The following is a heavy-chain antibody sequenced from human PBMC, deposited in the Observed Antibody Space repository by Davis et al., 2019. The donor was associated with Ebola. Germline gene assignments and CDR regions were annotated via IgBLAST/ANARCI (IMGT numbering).Heavy chain of an antibody. J-gene: IGHJ4*02. CDR3: ARVTGIVATEFGY. D-gene: IGHD5-12*01. CDR1: GFSLRSYS. Sequence: ESPKISRSAPGFSLRSYSMNLVRPAPGKGLEWVSYISSSNSTIYYADSVKGRFTISRDNAKNSLYLQMNSLRDEDTAVYYCARVTGIVATEFGYWGQGTLVTVSS. V-gene: IGHV3-48*02. CDR2: ISSSNSTI.